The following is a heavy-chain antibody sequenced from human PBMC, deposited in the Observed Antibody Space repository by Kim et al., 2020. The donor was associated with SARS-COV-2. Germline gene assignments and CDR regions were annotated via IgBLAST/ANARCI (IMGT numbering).Heavy chain of an antibody. D-gene: IGHD3-16*01. J-gene: IGHJ4*02. V-gene: IGHV5-51*01. CDR3: ARSAGPYDYYFDY. Sequence: RYTPYFRGQVTISADKSTTTAYLQWSSLKASDTAMYYCARSAGPYDYYFDYWGQGTLVTVSS.